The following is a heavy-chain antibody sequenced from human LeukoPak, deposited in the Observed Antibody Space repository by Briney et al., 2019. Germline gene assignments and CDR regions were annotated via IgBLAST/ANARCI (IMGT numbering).Heavy chain of an antibody. J-gene: IGHJ4*02. CDR2: ISSSSSTI. V-gene: IGHV3-11*04. Sequence: LSLTCAVYGGSFSGYYWSWIRQPPGKGLEWVSYISSSSSTIYYADSVKGRFTISRDNAKNSLYLQMNSLRAEDTAVYYCASSENPLRPDYFDYWGQGTLVTVSS. CDR3: ASSENPLRPDYFDY. CDR1: GGSFSGYY. D-gene: IGHD1-14*01.